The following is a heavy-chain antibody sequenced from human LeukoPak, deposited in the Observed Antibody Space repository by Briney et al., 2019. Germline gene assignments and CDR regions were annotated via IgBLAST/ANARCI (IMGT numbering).Heavy chain of an antibody. CDR3: AKVLGYYDSSGYYQEGGFDY. CDR2: ISGDGGST. CDR1: GFTFDDYA. V-gene: IGHV3-43*02. Sequence: GGSLRLSCAASGFTFDDYAMHWVRQAPGKGLEWVSLISGDGGSTYYADSVKGRFTISRDNSKNSLYLQMNSLRTEDTALYYCAKVLGYYDSSGYYQEGGFDYWGQGTLVAVSS. J-gene: IGHJ4*02. D-gene: IGHD3-22*01.